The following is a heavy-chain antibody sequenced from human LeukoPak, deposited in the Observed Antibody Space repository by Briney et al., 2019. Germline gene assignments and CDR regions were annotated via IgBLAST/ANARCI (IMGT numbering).Heavy chain of an antibody. CDR3: VKDANYFDSGSYLIPFDS. D-gene: IGHD3-22*01. J-gene: IGHJ4*02. Sequence: GGSLRLSCAASGFTFSRCAMGWVRQTPGKGLEWVAGISGSGSRTYYADAVKGRFNISRDNSKNTLYLQINSLRAEDTAVYYCVKDANYFDSGSYLIPFDSWGQGTLVSVSS. CDR1: GFTFSRCA. V-gene: IGHV3-23*01. CDR2: ISGSGSRT.